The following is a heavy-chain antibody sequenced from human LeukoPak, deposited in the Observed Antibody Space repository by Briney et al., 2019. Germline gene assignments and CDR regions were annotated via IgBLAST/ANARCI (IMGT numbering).Heavy chain of an antibody. J-gene: IGHJ4*02. CDR1: GGSISSGSYY. CDR3: ARVDCSSTSCYLDY. D-gene: IGHD2-2*01. Sequence: PSETLSLTCTVSGGSISSGSYYWSWIRQPAGKGLEWIGRIYTSGSTNYNPSLKSRVTISVDTSKNQFSLKLSSVTAADTAVYYCARVDCSSTSCYLDYWGQGTLVTVSS. V-gene: IGHV4-61*02. CDR2: IYTSGST.